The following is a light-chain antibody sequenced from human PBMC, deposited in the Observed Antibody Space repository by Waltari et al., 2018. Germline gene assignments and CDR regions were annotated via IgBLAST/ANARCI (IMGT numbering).Light chain of an antibody. Sequence: QSVLTQPPSASGTPGQRVTISCSGSSSNIGRTTVNWYQQLPGTAPNLLIYSNNQRPSGVPDRFSGSKSGTSASLAISGLQSEDEADYYCAAWGDSLNGYNYVFGTGTKVTVL. CDR3: AAWGDSLNGYNYV. CDR1: SSNIGRTT. CDR2: SNN. J-gene: IGLJ1*01. V-gene: IGLV1-44*01.